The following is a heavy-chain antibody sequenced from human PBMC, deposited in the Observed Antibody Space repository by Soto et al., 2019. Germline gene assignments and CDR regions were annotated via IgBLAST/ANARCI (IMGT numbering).Heavy chain of an antibody. CDR2: IWYDGSNK. V-gene: IGHV3-33*01. J-gene: IGHJ6*02. D-gene: IGHD5-12*01. CDR1: GFTFSSYG. CDR3: ARDRVATIWLSPSRDYGMDV. Sequence: GGSLRLSCAASGFTFSSYGMHWVRQAPGKGLEWVAVIWYDGSNKYYADSVKGRFTISRDNSKNTLYLQMNSLRAEDTAVYYCARDRVATIWLSPSRDYGMDVWGQGTTVT.